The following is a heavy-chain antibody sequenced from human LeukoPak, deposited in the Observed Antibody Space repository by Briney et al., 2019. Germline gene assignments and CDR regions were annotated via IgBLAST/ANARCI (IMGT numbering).Heavy chain of an antibody. Sequence: SETLSLTCTVSGGSISSYYWSWIRHPPGKGLEWIGYIYYSGSTSYNPSLKSRVTISVDTSKNQFSLNLSSVTAADTAVYYCARAPELYYFDCWGQGTLVTVSS. CDR2: IYYSGST. CDR3: ARAPELYYFDC. V-gene: IGHV4-59*01. CDR1: GGSISSYY. J-gene: IGHJ4*02. D-gene: IGHD3-10*01.